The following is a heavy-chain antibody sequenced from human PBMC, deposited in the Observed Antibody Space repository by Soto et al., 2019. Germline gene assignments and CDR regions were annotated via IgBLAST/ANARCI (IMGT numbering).Heavy chain of an antibody. D-gene: IGHD3-16*02. Sequence: GGSLRLSCAASGFTVSSNSMSWVRQAPGKGPEWVSVIHSAGNTDYADSVKGRFTISRDNSKNTLYLQMNSLRGEDTAVYYCVQTYDYVWGSYRFDYWGQGALVTVSS. CDR1: GFTVSSNS. CDR3: VQTYDYVWGSYRFDY. CDR2: IHSAGNT. J-gene: IGHJ4*02. V-gene: IGHV3-66*01.